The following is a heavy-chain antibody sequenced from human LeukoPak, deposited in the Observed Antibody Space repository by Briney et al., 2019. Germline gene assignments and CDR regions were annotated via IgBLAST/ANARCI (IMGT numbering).Heavy chain of an antibody. J-gene: IGHJ4*02. CDR1: GGSISSYY. CDR3: ARGHGLTQYYFDY. V-gene: IGHV4-59*01. CDR2: IYYSGST. D-gene: IGHD4/OR15-4a*01. Sequence: ASETLSLTCTVSGGSISSYYWSWIRQPPGKGLEWIGYIYYSGSTNYNPSLKSRVTISVDTSKNQFSLKLSSVTAADTAVYYCARGHGLTQYYFDYWGQGTLVTVSS.